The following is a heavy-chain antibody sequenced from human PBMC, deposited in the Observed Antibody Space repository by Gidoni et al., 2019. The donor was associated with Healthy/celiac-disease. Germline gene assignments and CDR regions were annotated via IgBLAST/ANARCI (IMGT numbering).Heavy chain of an antibody. D-gene: IGHD3-3*01. CDR3: AKDQYYDFWSGYYF. J-gene: IGHJ4*02. V-gene: IGHV3-23*01. Sequence: EVQLLESGGGLVQPGGSLRLYCAASGFTFSSYAMSWVGQAPGKGPAWVSAISGSGGSTYYADSVKGRFTISRDNSKNTLYLQMNSLRAEDTAVYYCAKDQYYDFWSGYYFGGQGTLVTVSS. CDR2: ISGSGGST. CDR1: GFTFSSYA.